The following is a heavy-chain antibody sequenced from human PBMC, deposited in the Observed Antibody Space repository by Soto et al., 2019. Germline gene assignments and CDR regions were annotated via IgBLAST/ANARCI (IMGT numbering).Heavy chain of an antibody. CDR3: ARVVRGVVNWFDP. J-gene: IGHJ5*02. D-gene: IGHD3-10*01. CDR2: IATYNSNR. Sequence: ASVKVSCKTSGDTFTNFGLSWVRQAPGQGLEWMGWIATYNSNRNYAQKFQGRLTLTTDTSTSTAYMELRSLGYDDTAVYYCARVVRGVVNWFDPWGQGTLVTVSS. CDR1: GDTFTNFG. V-gene: IGHV1-18*01.